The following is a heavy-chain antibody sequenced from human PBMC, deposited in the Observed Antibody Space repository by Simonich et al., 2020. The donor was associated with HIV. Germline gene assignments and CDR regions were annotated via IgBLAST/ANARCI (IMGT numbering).Heavy chain of an antibody. CDR1: GGSFSGYY. V-gene: IGHV4-34*01. CDR2: INHSGST. Sequence: QVQLQQWGAGLLKPSETLSLTCAVNGGSFSGYYWSWIRQPPGKGLEWIGEINHSGSTDYNSSLKSRVTISVDTSKNQFSLKLSSVTAADTAVYYCASRGYGGYGLFAYWGQGTLVTVSS. J-gene: IGHJ4*02. CDR3: ASRGYGGYGLFAY. D-gene: IGHD5-12*01.